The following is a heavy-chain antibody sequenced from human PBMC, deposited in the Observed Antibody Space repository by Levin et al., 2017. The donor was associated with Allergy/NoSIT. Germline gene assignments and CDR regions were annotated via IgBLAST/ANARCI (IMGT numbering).Heavy chain of an antibody. V-gene: IGHV3-33*01. CDR1: GFTFSSYG. D-gene: IGHD2-8*02. Sequence: QAGGSLRLSCAASGFTFSSYGMHWVRQAPGKGLEWVAVIWYDGSNKYYADSVKGRFTISRDNSKNTLYLQMNSLRAEDTAVYYCARGYTGGYAFDIWGQGTMVTVSS. J-gene: IGHJ3*02. CDR2: IWYDGSNK. CDR3: ARGYTGGYAFDI.